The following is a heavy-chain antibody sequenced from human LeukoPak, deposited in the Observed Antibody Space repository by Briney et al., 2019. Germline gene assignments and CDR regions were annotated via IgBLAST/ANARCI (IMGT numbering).Heavy chain of an antibody. Sequence: EASVKVSCKASGGTFSSYAINWVRQATGQGLEWMGWMNPNSGNTGYAQKFQGRVTITRNTSISTAYMELSSLRSEDTAVYYCARGSIYGSGSYYIDNWFDPWGQGTLVTVSS. CDR2: MNPNSGNT. CDR3: ARGSIYGSGSYYIDNWFDP. J-gene: IGHJ5*02. V-gene: IGHV1-8*03. D-gene: IGHD3-10*01. CDR1: GGTFSSYA.